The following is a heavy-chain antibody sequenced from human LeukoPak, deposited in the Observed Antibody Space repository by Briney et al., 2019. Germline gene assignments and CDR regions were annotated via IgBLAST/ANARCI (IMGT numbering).Heavy chain of an antibody. D-gene: IGHD3-22*01. V-gene: IGHV1-69*13. CDR1: GGTFSSYA. CDR2: IILIFGTA. CDR3: ARVRYYYDSSGYYWFDPNFDY. Sequence: SVKVSCKASGGTFSSYAISWVRQAPGQGLEWMGGIILIFGTANYAQKFQGRVTITADESTSTAYMEPSSLRSEDTAVYYCARVRYYYDSSGYYWFDPNFDYWGQGTLVTVSS. J-gene: IGHJ4*02.